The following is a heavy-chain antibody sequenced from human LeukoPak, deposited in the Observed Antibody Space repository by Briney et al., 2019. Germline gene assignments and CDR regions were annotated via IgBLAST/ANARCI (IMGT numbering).Heavy chain of an antibody. CDR3: ARGKKGLYYYYGMDV. J-gene: IGHJ6*02. Sequence: GGSLRLSCSAPGFTFTNAWMSWVCPAPGKGLVWVSRINSDGSSTSYADSGKGRFTISRDNAKNTLYLQMNSRRAEDTTVYYCARGKKGLYYYYGMDVWGQGTTVTVSS. D-gene: IGHD3-16*01. V-gene: IGHV3-74*01. CDR1: GFTFTNAW. CDR2: INSDGSST.